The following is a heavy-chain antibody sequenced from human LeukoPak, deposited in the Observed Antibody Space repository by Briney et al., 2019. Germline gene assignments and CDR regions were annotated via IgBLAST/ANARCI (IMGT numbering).Heavy chain of an antibody. CDR1: GFTFSSYD. Sequence: GGSLRLSCAASGFTFSSYDMSWVRQAPGKGLEWVSGTSGGGVTTYSADSVKGRFTISRDNSKNALYLQMNSLRAEDTAVYYCAKGSHSSGYSSFDYWGQGTLVTVSS. CDR2: TSGGGVTT. D-gene: IGHD6-19*01. V-gene: IGHV3-23*01. J-gene: IGHJ4*02. CDR3: AKGSHSSGYSSFDY.